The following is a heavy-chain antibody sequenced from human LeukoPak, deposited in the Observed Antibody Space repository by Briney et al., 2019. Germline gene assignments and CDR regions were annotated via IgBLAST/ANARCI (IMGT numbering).Heavy chain of an antibody. V-gene: IGHV1-3*01. J-gene: IGHJ3*02. Sequence: ASVKVSCKASGYTFTSYAMHWVRQAPGQRLEWMGWINAGNGNTKYSQKFQGRVTITRDTSASTAYMELRSLRSDDTAVYYCARSVDFGAFDIWGQGTMVTVSS. D-gene: IGHD3-3*01. CDR3: ARSVDFGAFDI. CDR2: INAGNGNT. CDR1: GYTFTSYA.